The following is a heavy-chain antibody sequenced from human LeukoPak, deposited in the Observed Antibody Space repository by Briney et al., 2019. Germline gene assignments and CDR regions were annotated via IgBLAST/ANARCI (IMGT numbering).Heavy chain of an antibody. V-gene: IGHV3-30*02. D-gene: IGHD1-26*01. Sequence: GGSLRLSCAASGFTFSNYGMHWVRQAPGKGLEWVAFIRYHGSNQFYADSVKGRFTISRDNSKNTLFLQMNGLRPVDTSVYYCVKDTNMVGATGYMDVWGKGTTVTVSS. CDR3: VKDTNMVGATGYMDV. CDR1: GFTFSNYG. CDR2: IRYHGSNQ. J-gene: IGHJ6*03.